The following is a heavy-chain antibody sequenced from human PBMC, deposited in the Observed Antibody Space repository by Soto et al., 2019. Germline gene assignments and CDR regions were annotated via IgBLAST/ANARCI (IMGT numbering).Heavy chain of an antibody. J-gene: IGHJ6*02. CDR1: GYTFTCYY. Sequence: ASVKVSCKASGYTFTCYYMHWVRQAPGQGLEWMGWINPNSGGTNYAQKFQGWVTMTRDTSISTAYMELSRLRSDDTAVYYCARDRWGGGYEPHYYYYYGMDVWGQGTTVTVSS. V-gene: IGHV1-2*04. CDR3: ARDRWGGGYEPHYYYYYGMDV. CDR2: INPNSGGT. D-gene: IGHD5-12*01.